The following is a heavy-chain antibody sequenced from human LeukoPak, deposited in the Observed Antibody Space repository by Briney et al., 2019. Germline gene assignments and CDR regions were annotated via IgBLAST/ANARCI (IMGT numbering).Heavy chain of an antibody. D-gene: IGHD6-25*01. CDR3: ARLYSTGPFDY. CDR2: INHSGST. V-gene: IGHV4-34*01. J-gene: IGHJ4*02. Sequence: SETLSLTCAVYGGSFSGYYWGWIRQPPGKGLEWIGEINHSGSTNYNPSLKSRVTISVDTSKNQFSLKLSSVTAADTAVYYCARLYSTGPFDYWGQGTLVTVSS. CDR1: GGSFSGYY.